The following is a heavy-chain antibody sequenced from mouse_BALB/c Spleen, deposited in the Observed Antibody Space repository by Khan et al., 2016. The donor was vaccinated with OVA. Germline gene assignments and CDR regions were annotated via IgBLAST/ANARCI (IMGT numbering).Heavy chain of an antibody. D-gene: IGHD2-3*01. J-gene: IGHJ4*01. CDR1: GYSITSDYA. CDR3: ARDGSRYNYAMDY. CDR2: IGYSGST. Sequence: EVELVESGPGLLKPSQSLSLTCTVTGYSITSDYAWNWIRQFPGNKLEWMAYIGYSGSTNYNPALKSRIPITRDTSKNQFFLQLNSVTTEDTATYYYARDGSRYNYAMDYWGQGTSVTVSS. V-gene: IGHV3-2*02.